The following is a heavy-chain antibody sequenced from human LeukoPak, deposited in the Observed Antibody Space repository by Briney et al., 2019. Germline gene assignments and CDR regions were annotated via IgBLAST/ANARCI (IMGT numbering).Heavy chain of an antibody. V-gene: IGHV4-61*05. Sequence: SETLSLTCTVSGGSISSSSYYWSWIRQPPGKGLEWIGYIYTSGSTNYNPSLKSRVTISVDTSKNQFSLKLSSVTAADTAVYYCARTIAARGAWFDPWGQGTLVTVSS. CDR2: IYTSGST. CDR1: GGSISSSSYY. J-gene: IGHJ5*02. D-gene: IGHD6-6*01. CDR3: ARTIAARGAWFDP.